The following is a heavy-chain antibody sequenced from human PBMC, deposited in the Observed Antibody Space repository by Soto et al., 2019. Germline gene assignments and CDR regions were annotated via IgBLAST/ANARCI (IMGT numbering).Heavy chain of an antibody. Sequence: SETLSLTCTVSGGSISSSSYYWGWIRQPPGKGLEWIGSIYYSGSTYYNPSLKSRVTISVDTSKNQFSLKLSSVTAADTAVSYCARQVGATHFDIWGQGTMVTVSS. CDR2: IYYSGST. J-gene: IGHJ3*02. CDR1: GGSISSSSYY. D-gene: IGHD1-26*01. CDR3: ARQVGATHFDI. V-gene: IGHV4-39*01.